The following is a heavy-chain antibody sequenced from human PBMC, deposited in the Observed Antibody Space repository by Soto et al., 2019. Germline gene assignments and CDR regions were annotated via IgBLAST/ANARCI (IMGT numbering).Heavy chain of an antibody. Sequence: QVQLVQSGAEVKKPGASVKVSCKASGYTFTSYGISWVRQAPGQGLEWMGWISAYNGNTNYAQKLQGRVTMTTDTATSTAYMVLMSLRSDDTAVYYRARDQVKGGYDLGAILRDYYCYYGMDVWGQGTTVTVSS. CDR1: GYTFTSYG. D-gene: IGHD5-12*01. CDR3: ARDQVKGGYDLGAILRDYYCYYGMDV. J-gene: IGHJ6*02. CDR2: ISAYNGNT. V-gene: IGHV1-18*04.